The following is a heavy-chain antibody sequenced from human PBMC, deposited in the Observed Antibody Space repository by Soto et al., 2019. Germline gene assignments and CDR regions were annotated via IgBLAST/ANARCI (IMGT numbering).Heavy chain of an antibody. D-gene: IGHD3-22*01. CDR2: ISGSGGST. CDR1: GFTFSSYA. CDR3: AKDSELYYYDSSGYRIRSVGVFDE. J-gene: IGHJ4*02. Sequence: GGSLRLSCAASGFTFSSYAMSWVRQAPGKGLEWVSAISGSGGSTYYADSVKGRFTISRDNSKNTLYLQMNSLRAEDTAVYYCAKDSELYYYDSSGYRIRSVGVFDEWGQGTLVTVSS. V-gene: IGHV3-23*01.